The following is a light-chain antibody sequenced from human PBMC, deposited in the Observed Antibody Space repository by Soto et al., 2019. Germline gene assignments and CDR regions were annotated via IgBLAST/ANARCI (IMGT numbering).Light chain of an antibody. CDR3: QQRSNWLYT. Sequence: EIVMTQSPATLSVSLGERVTLSCRASQKISSNLAWYQQKHGQAPRLLIYGASTRNTGIPTRFSGSGSGTEFTLTISSLQSEDFAVYYCQQRSNWLYTFGQGTKLEIK. CDR1: QKISSN. CDR2: GAS. V-gene: IGKV3-15*01. J-gene: IGKJ2*01.